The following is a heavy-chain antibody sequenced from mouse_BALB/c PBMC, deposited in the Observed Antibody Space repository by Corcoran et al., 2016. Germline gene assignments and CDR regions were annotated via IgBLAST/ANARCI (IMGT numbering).Heavy chain of an antibody. V-gene: IGHV1S34*01. D-gene: IGHD2-14*01. Sequence: LVKTGASVKISCKASGYSFTGYYMHWVKQSHGKSREWIGYISCYNGATSYNQKFKGKDTFTVDTSSSTAYMQFNSLTSEDSAVYYCARDYRYDSWFAYWGQGTLVTVSA. CDR2: ISCYNGAT. CDR3: ARDYRYDSWFAY. CDR1: GYSFTGYY. J-gene: IGHJ3*01.